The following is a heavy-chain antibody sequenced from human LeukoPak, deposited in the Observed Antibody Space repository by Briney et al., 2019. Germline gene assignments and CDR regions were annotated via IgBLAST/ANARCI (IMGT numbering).Heavy chain of an antibody. J-gene: IGHJ4*02. CDR1: GGSISRSSYY. Sequence: SETLSLTCSVSGGSISRSSYYWSWIRQPPGKGLEWIGNIYYSGSTNYNPSLKSRVTISADTSKNQFSLKLSSVTAADTAVYYCARVAKTAMVTHFDYWGQGTLVTVSS. D-gene: IGHD5-18*01. CDR3: ARVAKTAMVTHFDY. CDR2: IYYSGST. V-gene: IGHV4-61*01.